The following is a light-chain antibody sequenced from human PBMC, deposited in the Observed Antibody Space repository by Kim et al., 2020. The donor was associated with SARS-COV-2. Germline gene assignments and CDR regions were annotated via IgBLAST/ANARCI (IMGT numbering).Light chain of an antibody. V-gene: IGKV4-1*01. CDR3: QQYYSTPLT. CDR1: QSVLYSSNNKNY. Sequence: ATINCKSTQSVLYSSNNKNYLAWYQQKPGQPPKLLIYWASTRESGVPDRFSGSGSGTDFTLTISSLQAEDVAVYYCQQYYSTPLTFGGGTKVDIK. CDR2: WAS. J-gene: IGKJ4*01.